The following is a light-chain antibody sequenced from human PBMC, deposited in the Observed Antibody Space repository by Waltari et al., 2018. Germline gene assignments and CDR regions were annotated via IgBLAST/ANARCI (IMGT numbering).Light chain of an antibody. CDR1: KSVSTY. CDR2: DAS. V-gene: IGKV3-11*01. CDR3: QQRSSWPS. J-gene: IGKJ4*01. Sequence: EIVLTQSQDTLSLSPGERATLSCRASKSVSTYLAWYQQKPGQAPRLLIYDASNRATGIPARFSGSGSGTDFTLTISILEPEDFAFYYCQQRSSWPSFGGGTKVEIK.